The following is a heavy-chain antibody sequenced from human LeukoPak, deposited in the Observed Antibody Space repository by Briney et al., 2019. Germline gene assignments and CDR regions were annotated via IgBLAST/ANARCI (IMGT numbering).Heavy chain of an antibody. CDR2: IRGSGGST. V-gene: IGHV3-23*01. Sequence: QPGGSLRLSCAASGFTFSSYAMSWVRQAPGKGLEWVSAIRGSGGSTYYADSVKGRFTISRDNAKNTLYLQMNSLRAEDTAVYYCAKTTTLLGYCSSTSCRGFDYWGQGTLVTVSS. CDR1: GFTFSSYA. D-gene: IGHD2-2*01. CDR3: AKTTTLLGYCSSTSCRGFDY. J-gene: IGHJ4*02.